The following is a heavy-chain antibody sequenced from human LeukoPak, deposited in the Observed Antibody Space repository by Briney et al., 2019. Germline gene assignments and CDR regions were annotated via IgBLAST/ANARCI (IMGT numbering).Heavy chain of an antibody. D-gene: IGHD2-15*01. V-gene: IGHV3-21*01. CDR2: INPTGTST. J-gene: IGHJ6*03. CDR1: GFTFSHYT. Sequence: GGSLRLSCAASGFTFSHYTMNWVRQAPGRGLELISSINPTGTSTYYADSVKGRFTISRDNAKNSLYLQMNSLRAEDTAVYYCARYSLGQLGYYYMDVWGKGTTVTVSS. CDR3: ARYSLGQLGYYYMDV.